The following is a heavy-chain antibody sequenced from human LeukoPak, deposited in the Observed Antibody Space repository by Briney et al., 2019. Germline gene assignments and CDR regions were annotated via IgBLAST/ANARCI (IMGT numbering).Heavy chain of an antibody. V-gene: IGHV4-59*08. Sequence: SETLSLTCTVSGGSISSYYWSRIRQPPGKGLEWIGYIYYSGSTNYNPSLKSRVTISVDTSKNQFSLKLSSVTAADTAVYYCARRSGWLGYYFDYWGQGTLVTASS. CDR2: IYYSGST. CDR1: GGSISSYY. J-gene: IGHJ4*02. D-gene: IGHD6-19*01. CDR3: ARRSGWLGYYFDY.